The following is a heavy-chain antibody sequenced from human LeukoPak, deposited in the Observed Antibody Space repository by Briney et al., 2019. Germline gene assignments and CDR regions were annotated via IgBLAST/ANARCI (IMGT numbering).Heavy chain of an antibody. D-gene: IGHD1-1*01. J-gene: IGHJ4*02. CDR3: ARHGFVTTHLTSFDY. Sequence: SETLSLTCAVSGGSINSHYWSWIRQPPGKGLEWIGDIYYTGRNNYNPSLKSRVTISLDTSKNHLSLNLTSVLAADTAIYYCARHGFVTTHLTSFDYWGQGALVTVSS. V-gene: IGHV4-59*08. CDR1: GGSINSHY. CDR2: IYYTGRN.